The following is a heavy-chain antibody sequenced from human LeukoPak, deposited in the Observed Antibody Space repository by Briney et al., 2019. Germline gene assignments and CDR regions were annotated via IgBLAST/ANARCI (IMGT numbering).Heavy chain of an antibody. J-gene: IGHJ6*03. V-gene: IGHV1-46*01. CDR2: INPSGGST. Sequence: ASVKVSCKASGYTFTSYYMHWVRQAPGQGLEWMGIINPSGGSTSYAQKSQGRVTMTRDTSTSTVYMELSSLRSEDTAVYYCARRGYGVVSDMDVWGKGTTVTVSS. CDR3: ARRGYGVVSDMDV. CDR1: GYTFTSYY. D-gene: IGHD5-12*01.